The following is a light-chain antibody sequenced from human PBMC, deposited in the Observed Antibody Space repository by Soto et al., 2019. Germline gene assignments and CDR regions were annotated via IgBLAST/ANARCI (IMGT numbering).Light chain of an antibody. J-gene: IGLJ2*01. V-gene: IGLV2-14*03. CDR2: DVN. CDR1: SSDVGGYNY. Sequence: QSVLTQPASVSESPGQSITISCAGTSSDVGGYNYVSWYQQHPGKVPRLIISDVNKRPSGVSDRFSGSKSGNTASLTISGLQAEDEADYYCASFTRSVTVVFGGGTKVTVL. CDR3: ASFTRSVTVV.